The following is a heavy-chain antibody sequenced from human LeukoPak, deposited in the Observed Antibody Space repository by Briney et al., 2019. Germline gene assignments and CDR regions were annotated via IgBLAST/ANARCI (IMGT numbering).Heavy chain of an antibody. Sequence: PGGSLRLSCAASGFTFSSYSMNWVRQAPGKGLEWVSHISSSGITVYYADSVKGRFTTSRDNAKNSLFLQMNNLRAEDTSVYYCALTRGYSGYDIDYWGQGTMVTVSS. CDR1: GFTFSSYS. J-gene: IGHJ4*02. V-gene: IGHV3-48*04. CDR3: ALTRGYSGYDIDY. D-gene: IGHD5-12*01. CDR2: ISSSGITV.